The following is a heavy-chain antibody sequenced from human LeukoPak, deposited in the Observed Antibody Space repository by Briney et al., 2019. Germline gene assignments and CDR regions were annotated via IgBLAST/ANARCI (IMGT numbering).Heavy chain of an antibody. V-gene: IGHV4-34*01. D-gene: IGHD6-13*01. CDR3: ARLRVARSSSWYDRYYYYYMDV. J-gene: IGHJ6*03. CDR2: INHSGST. CDR1: GGSFSGYY. Sequence: SETLSLTCAVYGGSFSGYYWSWIRQPPGKGLEWIGEINHSGSTNYNPSLKSRVTISVDTSKNQFSLKLSSVTAADTAVYYCARLRVARSSSWYDRYYYYYMDVWGKGTTVTISS.